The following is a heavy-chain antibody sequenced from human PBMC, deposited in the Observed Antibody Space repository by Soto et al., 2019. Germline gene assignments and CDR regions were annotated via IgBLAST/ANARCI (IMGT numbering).Heavy chain of an antibody. D-gene: IGHD2-2*02. CDR2: IIPIFGTA. J-gene: IGHJ3*02. CDR3: ARWFVPAAIFGPSDAFDI. CDR1: GGTFSSYA. Sequence: QVQLVQSGAEVKKPGSSVKVSCKASGGTFSSYAISWVRQAPGQGLEWMGGIIPIFGTANYAQKFQGRVTITADESMSTAYMELSSLRSEDTAVYYCARWFVPAAIFGPSDAFDIWGQGTMVTVSS. V-gene: IGHV1-69*01.